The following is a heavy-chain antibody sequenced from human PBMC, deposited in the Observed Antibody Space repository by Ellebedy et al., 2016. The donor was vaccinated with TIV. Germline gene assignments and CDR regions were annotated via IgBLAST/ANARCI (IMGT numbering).Heavy chain of an antibody. CDR1: GFIFSDNW. D-gene: IGHD5-12*01. J-gene: IGHJ4*02. CDR2: MKPDGSEI. Sequence: PGGSLRLSCTVSGFIFSDNWISWVRRAPGKGLEWVANMKPDGSEIYYVDSVKGRFTISRDNAKSALYLQMNNLRAEDTAVYYCARDTYSGHDYWGQGTLVTVSS. V-gene: IGHV3-7*03. CDR3: ARDTYSGHDY.